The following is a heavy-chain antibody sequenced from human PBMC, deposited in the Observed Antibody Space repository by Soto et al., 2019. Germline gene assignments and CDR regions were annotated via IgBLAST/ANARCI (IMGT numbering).Heavy chain of an antibody. CDR2: IYYSGST. Sequence: LETMSVTSTVSGGSISSYYWSWIRKTPGKGLEWIGYIYYSGSTNYNPSLKSRVTISVDTSKNQFSLKLSSVTAADTAVYYCARRAYCSGGSCYYMDVWGKGTTVTVSS. J-gene: IGHJ6*03. CDR3: ARRAYCSGGSCYYMDV. V-gene: IGHV4-59*08. D-gene: IGHD2-15*01. CDR1: GGSISSYY.